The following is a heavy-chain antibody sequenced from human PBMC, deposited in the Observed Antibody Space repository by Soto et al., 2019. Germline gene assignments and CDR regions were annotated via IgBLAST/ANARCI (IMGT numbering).Heavy chain of an antibody. V-gene: IGHV4-59*01. J-gene: IGHJ4*02. CDR1: GGSMSNFY. D-gene: IGHD3-10*01. CDR2: IYHSGTT. Sequence: PSETLSLTCTVSGGSMSNFYWTWIRQPPGRGLEWMGYIYHSGTTNYHPSLRGRVTISIDTSKSQFSLRLSTVTAADTAVYYCARDLVRGVIGYWGQGTLVTVSS. CDR3: ARDLVRGVIGY.